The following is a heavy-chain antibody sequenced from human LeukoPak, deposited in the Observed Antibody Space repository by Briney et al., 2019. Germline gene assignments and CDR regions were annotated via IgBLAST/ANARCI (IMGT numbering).Heavy chain of an antibody. J-gene: IGHJ4*02. CDR2: IYSGGST. D-gene: IGHD1-26*01. CDR3: ARGRGSYTWWYFDY. Sequence: SGGSLRLSCAASGFTVSSNYMSWVRQAPGKGLEWVSVIYSGGSTYYADSVKGRFTISRDNSKNTLYLQMNSLRAEDTAVYYCARGRGSYTWWYFDYWGQGTLVTVSS. V-gene: IGHV3-66*01. CDR1: GFTVSSNY.